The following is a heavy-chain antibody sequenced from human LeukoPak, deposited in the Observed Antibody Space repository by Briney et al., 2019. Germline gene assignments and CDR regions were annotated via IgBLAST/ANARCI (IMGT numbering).Heavy chain of an antibody. Sequence: GASVKVSCKASGYTFTSYDINWVRQATGQGLEWMGWMNPNSGNTGYAQKFQGRVTMTRNTSISTAYVELSSLRSEDTAVYYCARGVATRYYYYYYGMDVWGQGTTVTVSS. V-gene: IGHV1-8*01. CDR1: GYTFTSYD. CDR2: MNPNSGNT. CDR3: ARGVATRYYYYYYGMDV. J-gene: IGHJ6*02. D-gene: IGHD5-12*01.